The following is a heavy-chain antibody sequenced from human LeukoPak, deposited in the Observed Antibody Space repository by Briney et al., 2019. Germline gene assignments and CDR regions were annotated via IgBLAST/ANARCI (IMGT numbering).Heavy chain of an antibody. CDR2: IYYSGST. CDR3: ARVLDLYAFDI. V-gene: IGHV4-59*01. CDR1: GGSISSYY. D-gene: IGHD2-2*03. J-gene: IGHJ3*02. Sequence: SETLSLTCTVSGGSISSYYWSWIRQPPGKGLEWIGYIYYSGSTNYNPSLKSRVTISVDTSKNQFSLKLSSATAADTAVYYCARVLDLYAFDIWGQGTMVTVSS.